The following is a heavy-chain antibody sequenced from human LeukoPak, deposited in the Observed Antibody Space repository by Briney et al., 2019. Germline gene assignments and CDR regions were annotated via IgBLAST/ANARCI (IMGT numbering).Heavy chain of an antibody. D-gene: IGHD5-18*01. Sequence: KRSQTLSLTCALSGDSFSSNSAAWNWIRQSPSRGLEWLVRTYYRSKWYNDYAVSVKSRITINPDTSKNQFSLQLNSVTPEDTAVYYCAREKWIQLWPRYFDYWGQGTLVTVSS. CDR2: TYYRSKWYN. CDR1: GDSFSSNSAA. CDR3: AREKWIQLWPRYFDY. J-gene: IGHJ4*02. V-gene: IGHV6-1*01.